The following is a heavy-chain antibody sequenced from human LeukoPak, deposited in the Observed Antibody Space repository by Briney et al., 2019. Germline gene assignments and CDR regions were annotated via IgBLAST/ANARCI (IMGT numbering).Heavy chain of an antibody. J-gene: IGHJ3*01. CDR3: ARDTGGDAFDV. CDR2: ISVYSGDT. CDR1: GYTFTSYD. V-gene: IGHV1-18*01. Sequence: ASVKVSCKASGYTFTSYDISWVRQAPGQGVGWMGWISVYSGDTKYSQKVQGRVTMTTDTSTTIAYMELRSLRSDDTAVYYCARDTGGDAFDVWGQGTMVTVS. D-gene: IGHD1-26*01.